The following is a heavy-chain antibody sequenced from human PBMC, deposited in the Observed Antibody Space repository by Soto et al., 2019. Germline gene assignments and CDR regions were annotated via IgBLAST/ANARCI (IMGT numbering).Heavy chain of an antibody. CDR3: ARDGMTTGDS. V-gene: IGHV4-4*07. J-gene: IGHJ4*02. CDR1: GVSVRSHT. CDR2: VFSSVSA. Sequence: SQPLSLPCIVSGVSVRSHTWRLVRQPANKGLEWIGRVFSSVSATYNPSLKSRVSISMDTPENRISLKLDSVTAADAGVYFCARDGMTTGDSWGPGTLVTVSS. D-gene: IGHD3-9*01.